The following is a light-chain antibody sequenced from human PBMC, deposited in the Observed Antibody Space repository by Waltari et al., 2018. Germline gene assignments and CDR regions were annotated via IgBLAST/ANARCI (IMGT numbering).Light chain of an antibody. J-gene: IGKJ4*01. CDR2: DAS. V-gene: IGKV3-11*01. CDR1: QSVNSY. CDR3: QQRSYWPPT. Sequence: EIVLTQSPATLFLSPGERATLSCRARQSVNSYLAWYQQKPGQTPRLLIYDASNSATGIPARFSGSGSETDFTLTISSLEPEDFAVYYCQQRSYWPPTFGGGTKVEIK.